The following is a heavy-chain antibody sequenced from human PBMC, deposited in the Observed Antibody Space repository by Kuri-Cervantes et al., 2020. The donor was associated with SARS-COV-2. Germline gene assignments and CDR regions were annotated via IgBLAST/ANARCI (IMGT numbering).Heavy chain of an antibody. Sequence: GSLRLSCTVSGGSISSSSYYWGWIRQPPGKGLEWIGSIYYSGSTYYNPSLKSRVTISVDTSKNSLYLQMNSLRAEDTAVYYCARDRRVGWADYWGQGTLVTVSS. CDR1: GGSISSSSYY. D-gene: IGHD1-26*01. J-gene: IGHJ4*02. V-gene: IGHV4-39*02. CDR2: IYYSGST. CDR3: ARDRRVGWADY.